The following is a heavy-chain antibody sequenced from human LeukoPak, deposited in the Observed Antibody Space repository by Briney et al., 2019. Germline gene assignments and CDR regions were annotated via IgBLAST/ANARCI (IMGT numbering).Heavy chain of an antibody. CDR1: GGSISSYY. CDR2: IFTSGST. V-gene: IGHV4-4*07. Sequence: SETLSLTCTVSGGSISSYYWSWIRRPAGKGLEWIGRIFTSGSTDYNPSLKSRVTMSVDASKNQFSLKLSSVTAADTAVYYCAREDYYDSSGYYLDCWGQGTLVTVSS. J-gene: IGHJ4*02. CDR3: AREDYYDSSGYYLDC. D-gene: IGHD3-22*01.